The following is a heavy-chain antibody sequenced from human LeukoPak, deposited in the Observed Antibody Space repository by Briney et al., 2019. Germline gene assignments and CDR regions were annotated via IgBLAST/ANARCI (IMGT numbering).Heavy chain of an antibody. D-gene: IGHD5-12*01. J-gene: IGHJ5*02. CDR3: ARRRGWQAENWFDP. V-gene: IGHV4-39*01. CDR1: GGSISSSSYY. CDR2: IYYSGST. Sequence: SETLSLTCTVSGGSISSSSYYWGWIRQPPGQGLEWIGSIYYSGSTYYNPSLKSRVTISVDTSKNQFSLKLSSVTAADTAVYYCARRRGWQAENWFDPWGQGTLVTVSS.